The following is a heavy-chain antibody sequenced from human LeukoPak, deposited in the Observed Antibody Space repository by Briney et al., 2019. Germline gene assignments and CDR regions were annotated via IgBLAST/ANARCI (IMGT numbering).Heavy chain of an antibody. D-gene: IGHD1-26*01. CDR1: GFTFSSYE. J-gene: IGHJ3*02. Sequence: PGRSLRLSCAASGFTFSSYEMNWVRQAPGKGLEWVSYISSSGSTIYYADSVKGRFTISRDNAKNSLYLQMNSLRAEDTAVYYCASGIVSGVWAFDIWGQGTMVTVSS. CDR2: ISSSGSTI. V-gene: IGHV3-48*03. CDR3: ASGIVSGVWAFDI.